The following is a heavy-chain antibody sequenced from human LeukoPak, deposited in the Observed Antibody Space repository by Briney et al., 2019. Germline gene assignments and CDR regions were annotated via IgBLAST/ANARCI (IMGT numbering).Heavy chain of an antibody. D-gene: IGHD6-13*01. CDR2: INPDGGST. V-gene: IGHV1-46*01. J-gene: IGHJ4*02. CDR1: GGTFSSYA. Sequence: ASVNVSCKASGGTFSSYAISWVRQAPGQGLEWMGLINPDGGSTAYAHRFQGRVTMTRDTSTSTVYMDLSSLRSEDTAVYYCARAPRNSSTMLDYWGRGTLVTVSS. CDR3: ARAPRNSSTMLDY.